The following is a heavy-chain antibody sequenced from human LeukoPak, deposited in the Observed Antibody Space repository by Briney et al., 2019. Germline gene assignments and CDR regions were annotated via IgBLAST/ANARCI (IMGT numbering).Heavy chain of an antibody. CDR3: AREYPDWGFAFDI. D-gene: IGHD7-27*01. CDR2: IYHSGST. Sequence: SETLSLTCAVSGGSISSSNWWSWVRQPPGKGLEWIGEIYHSGSTNYNPSLKSRVTISADRSKNQFSLKLSSVTAADTAVYYCAREYPDWGFAFDIWGQGTMVTVSS. CDR1: GGSISSSNW. V-gene: IGHV4-4*02. J-gene: IGHJ3*02.